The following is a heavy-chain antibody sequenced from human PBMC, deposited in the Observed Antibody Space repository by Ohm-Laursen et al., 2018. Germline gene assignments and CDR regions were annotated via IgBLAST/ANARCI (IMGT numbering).Heavy chain of an antibody. Sequence: SDTLSLTCTVSGGSISSYYWSWIRQPPGKGLEWIGYIYYSGSTNYNPSLKSRVTISVDTSKNQSSLKLSSVTAADTAVYYCASSRFLEWSLAFDYWGQGTLVTVSS. J-gene: IGHJ4*02. V-gene: IGHV4-59*07. CDR1: GGSISSYY. CDR2: IYYSGST. D-gene: IGHD3-3*01. CDR3: ASSRFLEWSLAFDY.